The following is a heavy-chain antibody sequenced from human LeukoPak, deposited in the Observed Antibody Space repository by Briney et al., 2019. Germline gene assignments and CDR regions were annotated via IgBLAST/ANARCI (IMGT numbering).Heavy chain of an antibody. J-gene: IGHJ4*02. CDR3: ARHRLDRYYDFWSGYSGAALDY. V-gene: IGHV4-59*08. CDR1: GGSISSYY. D-gene: IGHD3-3*01. CDR2: IYYSGST. Sequence: SETLSLTCTVSGGSISSYYWSWIRQPPGKGLEWIGYIYYSGSTNYNPSLKSRVTISVDTSKNQFSLKLSSVTAADTAVYYCARHRLDRYYDFWSGYSGAALDYWGQGTLVTVSS.